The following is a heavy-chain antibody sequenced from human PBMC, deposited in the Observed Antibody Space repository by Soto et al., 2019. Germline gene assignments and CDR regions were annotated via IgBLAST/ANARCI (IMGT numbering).Heavy chain of an antibody. V-gene: IGHV1-8*01. Sequence: ASVKVSCKASGYTFTSHDINWVRQAPGQGLEWMGWMNPNSGNTGYAQKFQGRVTMTRSTSIRTAYMELNSLRSEDTAVYYCARDSAEIERYYYYGMDVWGQGTTVTVSS. D-gene: IGHD3-10*01. CDR1: GYTFTSHD. J-gene: IGHJ6*02. CDR3: ARDSAEIERYYYYGMDV. CDR2: MNPNSGNT.